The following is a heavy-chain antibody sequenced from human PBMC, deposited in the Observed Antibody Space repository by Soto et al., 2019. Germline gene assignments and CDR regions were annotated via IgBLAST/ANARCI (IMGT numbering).Heavy chain of an antibody. V-gene: IGHV1-3*01. CDR1: GYTFTSYA. Sequence: ASVKVSCKASGYTFTSYAMHWVRQAPGQRLEWMGWINAGNGNTKYSQKFQGRVTITRDTSASTAYMELSSLRSEDTAVYYCARSDCRGASIAAAGTSCGWFDPWGQGRPVTV. CDR2: INAGNGNT. D-gene: IGHD6-13*01. J-gene: IGHJ5*02. CDR3: ARSDCRGASIAAAGTSCGWFDP.